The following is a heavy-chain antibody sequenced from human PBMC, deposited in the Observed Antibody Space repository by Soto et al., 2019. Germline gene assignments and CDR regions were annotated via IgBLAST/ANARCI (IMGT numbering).Heavy chain of an antibody. Sequence: QVQLVESGGGVVHPGRSLRLSCAASGFTFSSYAMHWVRQAPGKGLEWVAVISYDGSNKYYADSVKGRFTISRDNSKNTLYLQMNSLRAEDTAVYYCARADSSGWADYWGQGTLVTVSS. J-gene: IGHJ4*02. D-gene: IGHD6-19*01. V-gene: IGHV3-30-3*01. CDR2: ISYDGSNK. CDR1: GFTFSSYA. CDR3: ARADSSGWADY.